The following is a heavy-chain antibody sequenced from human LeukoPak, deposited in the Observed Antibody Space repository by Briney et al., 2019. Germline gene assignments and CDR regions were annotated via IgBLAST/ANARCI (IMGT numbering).Heavy chain of an antibody. V-gene: IGHV4-34*01. CDR3: ARRGAIVVVVAAPDAFDI. Sequence: SETLSLTCAVYGGSFSGYYWSWIRQPPGKGLEWIGEINHSGSTNYNPSLKSRVTISVDTSKNQFSLKLSSVTAADTAVYYCARRGAIVVVVAAPDAFDIWGQGTMVTVSS. CDR2: INHSGST. CDR1: GGSFSGYY. D-gene: IGHD2-15*01. J-gene: IGHJ3*02.